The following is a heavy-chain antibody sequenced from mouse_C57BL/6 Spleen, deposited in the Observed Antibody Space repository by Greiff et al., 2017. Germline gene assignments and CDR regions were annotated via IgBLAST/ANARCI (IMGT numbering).Heavy chain of an antibody. Sequence: EVQLQQSGPELVKPGASVKISCKASGYTFTDYYMNWVKQSHGKSLEWIGDINPNNGGTSYNQKFKGKATLTVDKSSSTAYMELRSLTSEDSAVYYCARGDRLRGWFAYWGQGTLVTVSA. V-gene: IGHV1-26*01. CDR2: INPNNGGT. J-gene: IGHJ3*01. CDR3: ARGDRLRGWFAY. CDR1: GYTFTDYY.